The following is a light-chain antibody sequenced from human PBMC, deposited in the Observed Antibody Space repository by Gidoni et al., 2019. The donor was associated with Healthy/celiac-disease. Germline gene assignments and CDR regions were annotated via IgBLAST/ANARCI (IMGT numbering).Light chain of an antibody. V-gene: IGKV1-39*01. CDR1: QSIISY. CDR3: QQSYSTPLT. J-gene: IGKJ4*01. Sequence: DIQMTQSPSSLSASVVDRVTITFQACQSIISYLNWYQQKPGQAPKLLIYAASSLQSGVPSRFSGSGSGTDFTLTISSLQPEDFATYYCQQSYSTPLTFGGGTKVEIK. CDR2: AAS.